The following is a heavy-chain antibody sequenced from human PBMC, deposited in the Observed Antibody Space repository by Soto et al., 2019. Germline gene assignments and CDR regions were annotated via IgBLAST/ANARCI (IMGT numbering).Heavy chain of an antibody. D-gene: IGHD3-3*01. CDR1: GGSISSSSYY. CDR2: IYYSGST. Sequence: ETLSLTCTVSGGSISSSSYYWGWIRQPPGKGLEWIGSIYYSGSTYYNPSLKSRVTISVDTSKNQFSLKLSSVTAADTAVYYCARTYYDFWSGYYTPYYYYYGMDVWGQGTTVTVSS. J-gene: IGHJ6*02. V-gene: IGHV4-39*01. CDR3: ARTYYDFWSGYYTPYYYYYGMDV.